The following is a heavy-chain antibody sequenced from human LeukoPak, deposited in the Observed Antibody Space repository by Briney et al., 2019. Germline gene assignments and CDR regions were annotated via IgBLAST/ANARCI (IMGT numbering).Heavy chain of an antibody. CDR2: ISGYNGNT. Sequence: ASVKASCKASGGTFSSYAISCVRQAPGQGLEWMGWISGYNGNTNYAQKVQGRVTMTTDTSTSTAFMELRSLRSDDTAMYYCARGGSSGPYDFDHWGQGTLVTVSS. D-gene: IGHD3-22*01. V-gene: IGHV1-18*01. J-gene: IGHJ4*02. CDR1: GGTFSSYA. CDR3: ARGGSSGPYDFDH.